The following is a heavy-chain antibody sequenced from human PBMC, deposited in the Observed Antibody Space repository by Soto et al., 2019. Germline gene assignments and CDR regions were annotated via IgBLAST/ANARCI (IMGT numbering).Heavy chain of an antibody. V-gene: IGHV2-5*02. Sequence: QITLKESGPTLVKPTQTLTLTCTVSGFSLSTSEVGVGWIRQPPGKSLDWLALIYWDGDNRDSPSLKTRLTISQDPLKHPLVLTMTNMDPVDTATYYCALTGYSSSWHGRTWDYWGQGTLVTVSS. CDR2: IYWDGDN. CDR3: ALTGYSSSWHGRTWDY. D-gene: IGHD6-13*01. J-gene: IGHJ4*02. CDR1: GFSLSTSEVG.